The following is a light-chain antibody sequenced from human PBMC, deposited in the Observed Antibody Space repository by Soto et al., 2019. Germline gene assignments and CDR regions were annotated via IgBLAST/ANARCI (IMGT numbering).Light chain of an antibody. CDR2: DAS. CDR1: QSISSW. CDR3: QQYNSSSQT. Sequence: SPMTQSPSTLTASVGGRVTITCRASQSISSWLAWYQQKPGKAPKFLIYDASSLESGVPSRFSGSGSGTEFTLTISSLQPDDFATYYCQQYNSSSQTFGQGTKVDIK. J-gene: IGKJ1*01. V-gene: IGKV1-5*01.